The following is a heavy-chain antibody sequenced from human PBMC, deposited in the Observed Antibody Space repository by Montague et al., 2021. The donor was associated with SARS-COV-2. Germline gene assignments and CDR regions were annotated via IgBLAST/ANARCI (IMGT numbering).Heavy chain of an antibody. Sequence: SETLSLTCTVSGGAVRSHMYYWDWIRQPPGKGLDWIGTIYYTGRTSYNPSLKSRVTLSIDTSNNYFSLTLTSMSAADTALYYCARRRNADYNPEYTDFWGQGMLVAVSS. CDR3: ARRRNADYNPEYTDF. V-gene: IGHV4-39*07. CDR2: IYYTGRT. J-gene: IGHJ4*02. CDR1: GGAVRSHMYY. D-gene: IGHD4-11*01.